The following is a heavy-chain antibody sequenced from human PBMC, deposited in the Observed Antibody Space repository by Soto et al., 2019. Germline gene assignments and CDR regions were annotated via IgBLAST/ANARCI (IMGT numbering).Heavy chain of an antibody. Sequence: ASVKVSCKVSGYTLTELSMHWVRQAPGKGLEWMGGFDPEDGETIYAQKFQGRVTMTEDTSTDTAYMELSSLRSEDTAVYYCATDTIFGVVIIRGAFDIWGQGTMVTVSS. CDR2: FDPEDGET. D-gene: IGHD3-3*01. CDR1: GYTLTELS. V-gene: IGHV1-24*01. CDR3: ATDTIFGVVIIRGAFDI. J-gene: IGHJ3*02.